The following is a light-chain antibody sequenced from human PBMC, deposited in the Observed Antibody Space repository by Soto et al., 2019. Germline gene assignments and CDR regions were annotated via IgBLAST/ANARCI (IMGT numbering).Light chain of an antibody. CDR1: SSDVGSYNL. CDR3: CSYAGSSTSVV. CDR2: EGS. V-gene: IGLV2-23*01. J-gene: IGLJ2*01. Sequence: QSALTQPASVSGSPGQSITISCTGTSSDVGSYNLVSWYQQHPGKAPKLMIYEGSKRPSGVSNRFSGSKSGNTASLTISGLQAEDEADHYCCSYAGSSTSVVFGGGTQLTVL.